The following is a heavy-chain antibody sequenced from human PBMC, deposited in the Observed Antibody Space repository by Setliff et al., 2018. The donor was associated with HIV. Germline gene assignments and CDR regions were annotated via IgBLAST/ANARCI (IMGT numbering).Heavy chain of an antibody. CDR2: LWFDGSNK. CDR3: VSDQQWLSQGWGGPYY. V-gene: IGHV3-33*08. CDR1: GFKFSEYG. Sequence: PGGSLRLSCEGSGFKFSEYGMHWVRQAPGKGLEWVAVLWFDGSNKNYADSVKGRFDISRDNSKNTLYLHMNNLKVGDTAVYFCVSDQQWLSQGWGGPYYWGQGTLVTVS. J-gene: IGHJ4*02. D-gene: IGHD6-19*01.